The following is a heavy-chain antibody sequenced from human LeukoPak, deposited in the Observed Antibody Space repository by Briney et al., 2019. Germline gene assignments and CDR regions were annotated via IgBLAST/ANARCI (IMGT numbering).Heavy chain of an antibody. D-gene: IGHD3-10*01. J-gene: IGHJ3*02. CDR2: TDTSGRYV. Sequence: NPGGSLRLSCAASGFTFSNYGMSWVRQAPGKGLEWVSFTDTSGRYVYYGDSVKGRFTISRDNAKNLLFLQMNSLRAEDTALYYCARGRSITLLRGVAMSDGFDIWGQGAMVAVSS. CDR3: ARGRSITLLRGVAMSDGFDI. V-gene: IGHV3-21*06. CDR1: GFTFSNYG.